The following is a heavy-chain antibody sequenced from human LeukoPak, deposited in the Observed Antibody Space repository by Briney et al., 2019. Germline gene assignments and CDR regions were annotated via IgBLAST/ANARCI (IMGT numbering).Heavy chain of an antibody. CDR3: ARGTTGTSKNFDY. D-gene: IGHD1-1*01. V-gene: IGHV3-21*01. CDR2: ISSSSSYI. J-gene: IGHJ4*02. CDR1: GFTVSSFS. Sequence: PGGSLRLSCADSGFTVSSFSMNWVRQVPGKGLEWVSSISSSSSYIYYADSVKGRFTISRDNAKNSLYLQMNSLRAEDTAVYYCARGTTGTSKNFDYWCQGTLVTVSS.